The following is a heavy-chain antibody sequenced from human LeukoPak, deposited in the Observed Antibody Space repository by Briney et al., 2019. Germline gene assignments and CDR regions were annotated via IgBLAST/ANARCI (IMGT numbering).Heavy chain of an antibody. D-gene: IGHD2-15*01. Sequence: ASVKVSCKASGYTFTSYGISWVRQAPGQGLEWMGWISAYNVNTNYAQKLQGRVTMTTDTSTSTAYMELRSLRSDDTAVYYCVLSHVEGGWYFDLWGRGTLVTVSS. J-gene: IGHJ2*01. CDR2: ISAYNVNT. CDR1: GYTFTSYG. CDR3: VLSHVEGGWYFDL. V-gene: IGHV1-18*01.